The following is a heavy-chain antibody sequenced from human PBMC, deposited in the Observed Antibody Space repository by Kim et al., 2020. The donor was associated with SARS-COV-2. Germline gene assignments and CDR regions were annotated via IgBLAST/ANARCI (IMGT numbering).Heavy chain of an antibody. D-gene: IGHD1-26*01. CDR1: GFPFSSYA. CDR2: FSGSGT. Sequence: GGSLRLSCAAFGFPFSSYAMSWVRQAPGKGLEWVSAFSGSGTYYADSVKVRFTISRDNSKNTLYLQMNSLRADDTAVYYCAKNSGGYRALNFDYWGQGTL. CDR3: AKNSGGYRALNFDY. V-gene: IGHV3-23*01. J-gene: IGHJ4*02.